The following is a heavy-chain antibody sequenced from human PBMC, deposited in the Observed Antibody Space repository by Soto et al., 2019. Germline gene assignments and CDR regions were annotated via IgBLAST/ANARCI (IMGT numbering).Heavy chain of an antibody. J-gene: IGHJ4*02. Sequence: QVLLVESGGGVVQPGRSLRISCAVSGFTFSSVGMHWVRQAPGKWLEWVAVISDDGSSKHYADSLKGRFTISRDNSNNTLYLQMDSLGPEDTAVYYCAKDRWGDFGDLNLPGYWGQGTLVTVSS. CDR2: ISDDGSSK. V-gene: IGHV3-30*18. CDR3: AKDRWGDFGDLNLPGY. CDR1: GFTFSSVG. D-gene: IGHD4-17*01.